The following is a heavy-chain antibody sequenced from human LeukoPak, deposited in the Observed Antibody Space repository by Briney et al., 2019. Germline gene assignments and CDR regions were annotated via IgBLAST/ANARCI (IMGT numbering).Heavy chain of an antibody. CDR3: ARPAAAGTAYYYYGMDV. V-gene: IGHV1-46*01. CDR1: GYTLTELS. D-gene: IGHD6-13*01. Sequence: ASVKVSCKVSGYTLTELSMHWVRQAPGKGLEWMGIINPSGGSTSYAQKFQGRVTMTRDTSTSTVYMEPSSLRSEDTAVYYCARPAAAGTAYYYYGMDVWGQGTTVTVSS. J-gene: IGHJ6*02. CDR2: INPSGGST.